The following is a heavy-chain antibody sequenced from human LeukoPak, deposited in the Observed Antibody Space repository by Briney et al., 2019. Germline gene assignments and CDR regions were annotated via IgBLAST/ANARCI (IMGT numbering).Heavy chain of an antibody. D-gene: IGHD3-10*01. V-gene: IGHV3-23*01. CDR3: AKDILLWFGEPPADP. J-gene: IGHJ5*02. CDR2: ISGSGGST. CDR1: GFTFISYA. Sequence: PGGSLRLSCAASGFTFISYAMSWVRQAPGKGLGWVSAISGSGGSTYYADSVKGRFTISRDNSENTLYLQMNSLRAEDTAVYYCAKDILLWFGEPPADPWGQGTLVTVSS.